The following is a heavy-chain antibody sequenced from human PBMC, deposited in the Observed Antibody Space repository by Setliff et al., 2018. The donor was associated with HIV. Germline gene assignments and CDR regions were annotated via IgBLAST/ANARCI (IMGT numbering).Heavy chain of an antibody. Sequence: SETLSLTCGVSGDSISSSNWWNWVRQSPGKGLEWIAEIYHKGNIHCNPSLRSRVTISLDKSKNQISLNLDSVTAADTAVYYCARDRQFGRAWGFDYWGQGRPVTVSS. V-gene: IGHV4-4*02. CDR1: GDSISSSNW. CDR2: IYHKGNI. J-gene: IGHJ4*02. CDR3: ARDRQFGRAWGFDY. D-gene: IGHD7-27*01.